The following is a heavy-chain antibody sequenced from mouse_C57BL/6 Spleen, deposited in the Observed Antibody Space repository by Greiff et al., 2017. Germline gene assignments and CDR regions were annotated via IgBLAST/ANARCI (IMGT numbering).Heavy chain of an antibody. Sequence: QVQLQQSGPELVKPGASVKISCKASGYAFSSSWMNWVKQRPGKGLEWIGRIYPGDGDTNYNGKFKGKATLTADKSSSTAYMQLSSLTSEDSAVYFCARGYYYGSSGYAMDYWVQGTSVTVSS. CDR2: IYPGDGDT. D-gene: IGHD1-1*01. V-gene: IGHV1-82*01. CDR1: GYAFSSSW. J-gene: IGHJ4*01. CDR3: ARGYYYGSSGYAMDY.